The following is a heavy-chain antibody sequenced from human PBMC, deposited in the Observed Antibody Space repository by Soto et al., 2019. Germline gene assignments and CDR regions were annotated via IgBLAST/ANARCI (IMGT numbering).Heavy chain of an antibody. Sequence: SETLSLTCTVSGASVSGGYYYWSWIRQPPGKGLEWIAYIDYSGSTNYNPSLKSRVTISVDTSKNQFSLKLSSVTAADTAVYYCARVRSYYDSSGWYYFDYWGQGTLVTVSS. V-gene: IGHV4-61*01. D-gene: IGHD3-22*01. CDR1: GASVSGGYYY. J-gene: IGHJ4*02. CDR3: ARVRSYYDSSGWYYFDY. CDR2: IDYSGST.